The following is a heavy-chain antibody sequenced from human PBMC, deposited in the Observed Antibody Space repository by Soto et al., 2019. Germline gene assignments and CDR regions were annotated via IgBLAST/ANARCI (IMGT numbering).Heavy chain of an antibody. D-gene: IGHD2-21*01. CDR1: GASISSDGYY. CDR2: IYYSGTT. J-gene: IGHJ6*02. CDR3: AASCVGCGGFNYYGMDV. V-gene: IGHV4-31*03. Sequence: SQTLSLTCSVSGASISSDGYYWNWIRQDPGKGLEWIGYIYYSGTTYYNPSLKSRVTISVDTSKNQFSLKLSSVTAADTAVYYCAASCVGCGGFNYYGMDVWGQGTTVT.